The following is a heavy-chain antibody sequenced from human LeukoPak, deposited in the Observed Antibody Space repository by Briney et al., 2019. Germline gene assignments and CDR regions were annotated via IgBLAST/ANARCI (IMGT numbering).Heavy chain of an antibody. D-gene: IGHD3-22*01. CDR3: ARVSAKVVIDY. J-gene: IGHJ4*02. Sequence: SETLSLTCTVSGGSISSGSYYWSWIRQPAGKGLEWIGRIYTSGSTNYNPSLKSRVTISVDTSKKQFFLKLSSVTAADTAVYYCARVSAKVVIDYWRQGTLVTVSS. V-gene: IGHV4-61*02. CDR2: IYTSGST. CDR1: GGSISSGSYY.